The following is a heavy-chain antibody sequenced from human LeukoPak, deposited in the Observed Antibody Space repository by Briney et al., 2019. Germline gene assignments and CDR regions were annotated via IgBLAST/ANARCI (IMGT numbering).Heavy chain of an antibody. D-gene: IGHD6-6*01. J-gene: IGHJ4*02. CDR2: ISTYNGNT. CDR1: GYTFTTYA. Sequence: ASVKVSCKASGYTFTTYAISWVRQAPGQGLEWMGWISTYNGNTNYAQKFQGRVTLTTDTSTRTAYMELRSLRSDDTAVYYCARDQSYIAANVVDYWGQGTLVTVSS. CDR3: ARDQSYIAANVVDY. V-gene: IGHV1-18*01.